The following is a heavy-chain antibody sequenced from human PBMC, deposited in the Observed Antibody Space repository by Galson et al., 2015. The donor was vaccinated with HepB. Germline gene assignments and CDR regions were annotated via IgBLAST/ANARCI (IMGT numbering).Heavy chain of an antibody. CDR3: AKEGGHCSSTSCYLGGFDY. CDR2: ISGSGGST. D-gene: IGHD2-2*01. J-gene: IGHJ4*02. Sequence: SLRLSCEASGFPFSSSAISWVRQAPGKGLEWVSAISGSGGSTYYADSVKGRFTISRDNSKNTLYLQMNSLRAEDTAVYYCAKEGGHCSSTSCYLGGFDYWVQGTLVTVSS. V-gene: IGHV3-23*01. CDR1: GFPFSSSA.